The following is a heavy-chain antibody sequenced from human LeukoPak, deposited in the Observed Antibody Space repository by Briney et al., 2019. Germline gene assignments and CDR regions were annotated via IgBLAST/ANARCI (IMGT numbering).Heavy chain of an antibody. CDR1: GFTFSSYA. J-gene: IGHJ4*02. CDR2: ISGSGGTT. D-gene: IGHD2-15*01. CDR3: AKEPIYDIVVVVAATFPDY. Sequence: GGSLRLSCAASGFTFSSYAMSWVRQAPGKGLEWVSGISGSGGTTNYADSVKGRFTISRDNSKNTLYVQMNSLRAEDTAVYYCAKEPIYDIVVVVAATFPDYWGQGTLVTVSS. V-gene: IGHV3-23*01.